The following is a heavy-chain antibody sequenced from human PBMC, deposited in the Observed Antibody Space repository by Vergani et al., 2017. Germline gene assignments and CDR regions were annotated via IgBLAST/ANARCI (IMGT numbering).Heavy chain of an antibody. CDR1: GYTFTSYD. J-gene: IGHJ6*02. V-gene: IGHV1-8*03. Sequence: QVQLVQSGAEVKKPGASVKVSCKASGYTFTSYDINWVRQATGQGLEWMGWMNPNSGNTGYAQKFQGRVTITRNTSISTAYMELSSLRSEDTAVYYCASSKTSRSGSYYGGGMDVWGQGTTVTVSS. CDR3: ASSKTSRSGSYYGGGMDV. CDR2: MNPNSGNT. D-gene: IGHD3-10*01.